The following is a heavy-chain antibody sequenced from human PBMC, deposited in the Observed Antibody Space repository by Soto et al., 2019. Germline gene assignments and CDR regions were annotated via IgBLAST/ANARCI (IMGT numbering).Heavy chain of an antibody. CDR3: AKSPRGEMATD. D-gene: IGHD5-12*01. CDR1: GYTFINYH. V-gene: IGHV1-18*01. Sequence: QVQLVQSGGEVKKPGASVTVSCKASGYTFINYHITWVRQAPGQGLEWMAWINTYNGMTDYAQRFQGGVTMTRDTSPSTAYLELRNLGSDDTAVYFCAKSPRGEMATDWGQGTLVTVSS. CDR2: INTYNGMT. J-gene: IGHJ4*02.